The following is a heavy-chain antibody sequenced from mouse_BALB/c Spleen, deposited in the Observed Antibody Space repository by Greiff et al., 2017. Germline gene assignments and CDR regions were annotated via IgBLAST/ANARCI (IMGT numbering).Heavy chain of an antibody. J-gene: IGHJ2*01. D-gene: IGHD2-1*01. CDR2: ISSGSSTI. CDR3: ARSGNHFDY. Sequence: EVKLQESGGGLVQPGGSRKLSCAASGFTFSSFGMHWVRQAPEKGLEWVAYISSGSSTIYYADTVKGRFTISRDNPKNTLFLQMTSLRSEDTAMYYCARSGNHFDYWGQGTTLTVSS. V-gene: IGHV5-17*02. CDR1: GFTFSSFG.